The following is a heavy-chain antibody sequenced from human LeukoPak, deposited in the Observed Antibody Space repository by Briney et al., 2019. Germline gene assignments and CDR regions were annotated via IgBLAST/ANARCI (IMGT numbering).Heavy chain of an antibody. CDR2: ISYDGSNK. CDR3: ARDWFTMVRGAYDY. Sequence: PGGSLRLSCAASGFTFSSYAMHWVRQAPGKGLEWVAVISYDGSNKYYADSVKGRFTISRDNSKNTLYLQMNSLRAEDTAVYYCARDWFTMVRGAYDYWGQGTLVTVSS. J-gene: IGHJ4*02. V-gene: IGHV3-30-3*01. D-gene: IGHD3-10*01. CDR1: GFTFSSYA.